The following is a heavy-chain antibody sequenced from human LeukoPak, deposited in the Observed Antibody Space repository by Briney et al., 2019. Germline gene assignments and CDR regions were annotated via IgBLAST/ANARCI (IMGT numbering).Heavy chain of an antibody. J-gene: IGHJ4*02. CDR3: ARSSWLGAYFDY. CDR1: GGSISSYY. Sequence: PSETLSLTCTVSGGSISSYYWSWVRQPPGKGLEWIGEIYHSGSTNYNPSLKSRVTISVDKSKNQFSLKLGSVTAADTAVYYCARSSWLGAYFDYWGQGTLVTVSS. CDR2: IYHSGST. V-gene: IGHV4-59*12. D-gene: IGHD6-19*01.